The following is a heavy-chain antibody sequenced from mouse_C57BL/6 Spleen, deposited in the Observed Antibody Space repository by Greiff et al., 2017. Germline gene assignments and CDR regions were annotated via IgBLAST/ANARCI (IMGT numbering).Heavy chain of an antibody. D-gene: IGHD1-1*01. J-gene: IGHJ2*01. CDR3: ARRTTVVAAPSY. CDR2: IYPGSGST. V-gene: IGHV1-55*01. CDR1: GYTFTSYW. Sequence: QVQLQQPGAELVKPGASVKMSCKASGYTFTSYWITWVKQRPGPGLEWIGDIYPGSGSTNYNEKFKSKATLTVDTSSSTAYMQLSSLTSEDSAVYYCARRTTVVAAPSYWGQGTTLTVSS.